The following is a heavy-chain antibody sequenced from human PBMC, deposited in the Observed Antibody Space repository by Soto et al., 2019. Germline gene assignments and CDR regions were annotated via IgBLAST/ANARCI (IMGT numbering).Heavy chain of an antibody. D-gene: IGHD5-12*01. CDR2: IWYDGSNK. CDR1: GFTFSSYG. V-gene: IGHV3-33*01. Sequence: QVQLVESGGGVVQPGRSLRLSCAASGFTFSSYGMHWVRQAPGKGLEWVAVIWYDGSNKYYADSVKGRFTISRDNSKNTLYLQMNSLRAEDTAVYYCARGRRGYSGYDRPGWGYYFDYWGQGTLVTVSS. J-gene: IGHJ4*02. CDR3: ARGRRGYSGYDRPGWGYYFDY.